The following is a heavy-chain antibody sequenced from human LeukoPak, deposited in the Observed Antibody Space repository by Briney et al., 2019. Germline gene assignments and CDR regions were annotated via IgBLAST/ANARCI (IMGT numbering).Heavy chain of an antibody. CDR2: IYSGGST. CDR3: ARDPGYCSGGSCE. V-gene: IGHV3-53*01. CDR1: GFIVSSNY. J-gene: IGHJ4*02. Sequence: GGSLRLSCAASGFIVSSNYMSWVRQAPGKGLEWVSVIYSGGSTYYADSVKGRFTISRDNSKNTLYLQMNSLRAEDTAVYYCARDPGYCSGGSCEWGQGTLVTVSS. D-gene: IGHD2-15*01.